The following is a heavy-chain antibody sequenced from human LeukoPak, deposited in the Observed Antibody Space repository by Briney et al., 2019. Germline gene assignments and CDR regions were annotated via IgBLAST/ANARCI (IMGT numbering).Heavy chain of an antibody. J-gene: IGHJ2*01. CDR3: ARASTGYPYSSSHFDL. V-gene: IGHV4-59*01. Sequence: SETLSLTCAVYGGSFSGYYWSWIRQPPGKGLEWIGYIYYSGSTNYNPSLKSRVTISVDTSKNQFSLKLSSVTAADTAVYYCARASTGYPYSSSHFDLWGRGTLVTVSS. D-gene: IGHD6-6*01. CDR2: IYYSGST. CDR1: GGSFSGYY.